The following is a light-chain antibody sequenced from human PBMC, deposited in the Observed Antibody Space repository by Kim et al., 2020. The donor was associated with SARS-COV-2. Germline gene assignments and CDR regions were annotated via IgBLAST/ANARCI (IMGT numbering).Light chain of an antibody. CDR2: GAS. V-gene: IGKV3-20*01. J-gene: IGKJ3*01. Sequence: LAPGERAPLSCRASQSVSSNLAWYQQRPGQAPRLLIYGASNRATGIPDRFSGSGSGTDFTLTISRLEPEDFAVYYCQQYGSLPFTFGPGTKVDIK. CDR1: QSVSSN. CDR3: QQYGSLPFT.